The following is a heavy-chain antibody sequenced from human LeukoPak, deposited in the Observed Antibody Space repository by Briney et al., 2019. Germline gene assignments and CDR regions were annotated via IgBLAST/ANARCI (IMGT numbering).Heavy chain of an antibody. V-gene: IGHV1-2*02. D-gene: IGHD6-19*01. Sequence: ASVKVSCKASGYTFTGYYMHWVRQAPGQGLEWMGWINPNSGGTNYAQKFQGRVTMTRDTSISTAYMELSRLRSDDTAAYYCARDSSGWYVTSFDYWGQGTLVTVSS. CDR1: GYTFTGYY. CDR2: INPNSGGT. CDR3: ARDSSGWYVTSFDY. J-gene: IGHJ4*02.